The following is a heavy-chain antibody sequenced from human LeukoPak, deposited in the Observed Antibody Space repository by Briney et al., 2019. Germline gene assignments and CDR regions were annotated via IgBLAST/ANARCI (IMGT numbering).Heavy chain of an antibody. J-gene: IGHJ4*02. Sequence: PGGSLRLSCAASGFTVSSNYMSWVRQAPGKGLEWVSVIYSGGSTYYADSVKCRFTISRDNSKNTLYLQMNSLRAEDTAVYYCARGLGVMITFGGVIAPYYFDYWGQGTLVTVSS. V-gene: IGHV3-53*01. CDR2: IYSGGST. D-gene: IGHD3-16*02. CDR3: ARGLGVMITFGGVIAPYYFDY. CDR1: GFTVSSNY.